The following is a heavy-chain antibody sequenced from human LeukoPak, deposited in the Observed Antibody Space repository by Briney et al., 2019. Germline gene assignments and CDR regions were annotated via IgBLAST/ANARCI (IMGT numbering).Heavy chain of an antibody. CDR3: ARPSRSISTAGAFDI. D-gene: IGHD3-10*01. J-gene: IGHJ3*02. Sequence: SETLSLTCIVSGGSIRSYYWSWIRQPAGKGLEWIGRTSTSGSTNYNPSLKSRVTISVGTSKNQFSLKLSSVTAADTAVYYCARPSRSISTAGAFDIWGQGTMVTVSS. V-gene: IGHV4-4*07. CDR1: GGSIRSYY. CDR2: TSTSGST.